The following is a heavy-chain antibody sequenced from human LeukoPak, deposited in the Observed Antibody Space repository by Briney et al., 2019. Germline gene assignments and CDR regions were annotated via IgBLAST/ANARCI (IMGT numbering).Heavy chain of an antibody. J-gene: IGHJ4*02. CDR1: GGTFSSYT. V-gene: IGHV1-69*04. CDR2: IIPILGIA. Sequence: SSVKVSCKASGGTFSSYTISWVRQAPGQGLEWMGTIIPILGIANYAQKFQGRVTITADKSTSTAYMELSSLRSEDTAVYYSARDNCSSTSCPEVDYWGVGTLVTVSS. CDR3: ARDNCSSTSCPEVDY. D-gene: IGHD2-2*01.